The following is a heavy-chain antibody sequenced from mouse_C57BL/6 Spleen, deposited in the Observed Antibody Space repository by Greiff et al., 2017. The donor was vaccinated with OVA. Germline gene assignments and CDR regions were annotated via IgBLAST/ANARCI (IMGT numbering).Heavy chain of an antibody. CDR2: IYPSDSET. J-gene: IGHJ1*03. Sequence: QVQLQQPGAELVRPGSSVKLSCKASGYTFTSYWMDWVKQRPGQGLEWIGNIYPSDSETPYNQKFKDKATLTGDKASSTAYMQLSSLTSEDSAVYYCARRGYGSYWYFDVWGTGTTVTVSS. D-gene: IGHD1-1*01. CDR3: ARRGYGSYWYFDV. V-gene: IGHV1-61*01. CDR1: GYTFTSYW.